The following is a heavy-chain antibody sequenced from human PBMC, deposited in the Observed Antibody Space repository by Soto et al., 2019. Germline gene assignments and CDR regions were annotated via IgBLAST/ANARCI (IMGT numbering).Heavy chain of an antibody. Sequence: QVQLVQSGAEVKKPGASVKVSCRASGYTFTNFGVTWVRRAPGQGLEWMGWISAYTDTPNYAQKFQGRVTMTEDTSTDTAYMELSGLRPEDSAVYYCAKEGGIATLGRVHGSYYYYPLDVWGQGTTVTVSS. CDR2: ISAYTDTP. V-gene: IGHV1-18*01. CDR1: GYTFTNFG. D-gene: IGHD1-26*01. CDR3: AKEGGIATLGRVHGSYYYYPLDV. J-gene: IGHJ6*02.